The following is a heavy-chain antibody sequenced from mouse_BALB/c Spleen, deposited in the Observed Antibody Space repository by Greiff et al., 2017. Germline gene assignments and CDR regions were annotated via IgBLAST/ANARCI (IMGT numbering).Heavy chain of an antibody. D-gene: IGHD2-10*01. V-gene: IGHV2-9*02. CDR3: ARDPYYGNGGYFDV. CDR1: GFSLTSYG. J-gene: IGHJ1*01. Sequence: QVQLQQSGPGLVAPSQSLSITCTVSGFSLTSYGVHWVRQPPGKGLEWLGVIWAGGSTNYNSALMSRLSISKDNSKSQVFLKMNSLQTDDTAMYYCARDPYYGNGGYFDVWGAGTTVTVSS. CDR2: IWAGGST.